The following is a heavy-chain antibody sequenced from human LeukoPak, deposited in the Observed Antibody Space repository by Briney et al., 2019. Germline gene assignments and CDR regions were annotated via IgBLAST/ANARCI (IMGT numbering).Heavy chain of an antibody. D-gene: IGHD3-10*01. J-gene: IGHJ4*02. CDR2: FDPEDGET. V-gene: IGHV1-24*01. CDR3: ATLEYYYGSGSRYYFDY. Sequence: GASVKVSCKVSGYTLTELSMHWVRQAPGKGLERMGGFDPEDGETIYAQKFQGRVTMTEDTSTDTAYMELSSLRSEDTAVYYCATLEYYYGSGSRYYFDYWGQGTLVTVSS. CDR1: GYTLTELS.